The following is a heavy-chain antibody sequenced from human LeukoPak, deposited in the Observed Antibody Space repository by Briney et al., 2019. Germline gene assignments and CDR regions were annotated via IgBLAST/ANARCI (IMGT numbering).Heavy chain of an antibody. Sequence: ASVKVSCKASGYTFTSYAMPWVRQAPGQRLEWMGWINAGNGNTKYSQKFQGRVTITRDTSANTAYMELSSLRSEDTAVYYCARDDSRSDRSGSYAYWGQGTLVTVSS. CDR1: GYTFTSYA. D-gene: IGHD1-26*01. V-gene: IGHV1-3*01. J-gene: IGHJ4*02. CDR3: ARDDSRSDRSGSYAY. CDR2: INAGNGNT.